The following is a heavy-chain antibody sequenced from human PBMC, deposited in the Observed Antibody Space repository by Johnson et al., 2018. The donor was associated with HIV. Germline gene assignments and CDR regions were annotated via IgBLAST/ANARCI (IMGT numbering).Heavy chain of an antibody. Sequence: QVQVVESGGGVVQPGRSLRLSCAASGFTFSSYGMHWVRQAPGKGLEWVAVISYDGSNKYYADSVKGRFTISRDNSKNTLYLQMNSLRAEDTAVYYCAKRRGVFFDAFDIWGQGTMVTVSS. CDR2: ISYDGSNK. CDR1: GFTFSSYG. J-gene: IGHJ3*02. CDR3: AKRRGVFFDAFDI. D-gene: IGHD6-13*01. V-gene: IGHV3-30*18.